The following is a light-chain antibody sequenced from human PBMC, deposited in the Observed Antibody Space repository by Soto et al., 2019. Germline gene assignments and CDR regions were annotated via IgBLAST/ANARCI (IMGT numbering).Light chain of an antibody. Sequence: DIQMTQSPSTLSASVGDRVTMTCRASQSIDSWLAWHQQKPGKAPKLLIYDSSNLESGVPSRFSGSGSGTEFTLTISSLQPDDFATYSCQQYGSYSWTFGQGTKVDIK. J-gene: IGKJ1*01. CDR1: QSIDSW. V-gene: IGKV1-5*01. CDR2: DSS. CDR3: QQYGSYSWT.